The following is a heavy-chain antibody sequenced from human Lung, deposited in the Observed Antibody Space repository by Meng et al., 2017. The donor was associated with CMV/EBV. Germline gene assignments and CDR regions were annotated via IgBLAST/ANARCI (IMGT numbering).Heavy chain of an antibody. CDR1: GVTFNYYY. J-gene: IGHJ4*02. CDR3: AIDGGGYCSS. Sequence: GGSLRLXCAASGVTFNYYYIHWVRQAPGKGLEWVGRIRDKANSYMTEYAASVKGKFAISRDDSKNSVYLQMNSLQGEDTAVYFCAIDGGGYCSSWGQGTXVTVAS. V-gene: IGHV3-72*01. D-gene: IGHD6-13*01. CDR2: IRDKANSYMT.